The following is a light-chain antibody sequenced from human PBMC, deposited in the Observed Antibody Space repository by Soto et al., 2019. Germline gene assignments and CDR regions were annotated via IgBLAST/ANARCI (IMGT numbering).Light chain of an antibody. Sequence: ERVLTQYPATLSLSHGERATLSCRASQSVSSNLAWYQQKPGQAPRLLIYGASSRATGIPDRFSGSGSGTDFTLTISRLEPEDFAVYYCHQYGNSRWTFGQGTKVDI. V-gene: IGKV3-20*01. J-gene: IGKJ1*01. CDR2: GAS. CDR3: HQYGNSRWT. CDR1: QSVSSN.